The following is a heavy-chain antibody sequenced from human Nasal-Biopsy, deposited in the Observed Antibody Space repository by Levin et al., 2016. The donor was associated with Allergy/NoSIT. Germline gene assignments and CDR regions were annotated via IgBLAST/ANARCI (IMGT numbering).Heavy chain of an antibody. Sequence: SGPTLVKPTQTLTLTCTFSGFSLSTSGMCVSWIRQPPGRALEWLARIDWDDEKYYNRSLETRLTISKDTSKNQVVLTMTNMDPVDTATYYCARICPRVPAASTQGGWFDPWGQGTLVTVSS. CDR2: IDWDDEK. CDR1: GFSLSTSGMC. V-gene: IGHV2-70*11. CDR3: ARICPRVPAASTQGGWFDP. J-gene: IGHJ5*02. D-gene: IGHD2-2*01.